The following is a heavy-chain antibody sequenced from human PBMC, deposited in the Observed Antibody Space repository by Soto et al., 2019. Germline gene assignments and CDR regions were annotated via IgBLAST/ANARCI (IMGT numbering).Heavy chain of an antibody. V-gene: IGHV2-5*02. CDR1: GFSLSTSGVG. CDR3: AHTTVLLWFGESQFRYFYL. Sequence: QITLKESGPTLVKPTQTLTLTCTFSGFSLSTSGVGVGWIRQPPGKALEWLALIYWDDDKRYSPSLKSRLTITKDTSKNQVVLTMTNMDPVDTAIYYCAHTTVLLWFGESQFRYFYLWGRGTLVTVSS. D-gene: IGHD3-10*01. J-gene: IGHJ2*01. CDR2: IYWDDDK.